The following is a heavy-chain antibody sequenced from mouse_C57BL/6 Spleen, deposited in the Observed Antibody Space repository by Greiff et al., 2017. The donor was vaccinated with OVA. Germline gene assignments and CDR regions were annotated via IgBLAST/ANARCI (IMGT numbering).Heavy chain of an antibody. D-gene: IGHD1-1*01. CDR3: ARGYGSSYYAMDY. CDR2: IDPSDSYT. V-gene: IGHV1-69*01. Sequence: QVQLQQSGAELVMPGASVKLSCKASGYTFTSYWMHWVKQRPGQGLEWIGEIDPSDSYTNYNQKFKGKSTLTVDKSSSTAYMQLSSLTSEDSAVYYCARGYGSSYYAMDYWGQGTSVTVSS. CDR1: GYTFTSYW. J-gene: IGHJ4*01.